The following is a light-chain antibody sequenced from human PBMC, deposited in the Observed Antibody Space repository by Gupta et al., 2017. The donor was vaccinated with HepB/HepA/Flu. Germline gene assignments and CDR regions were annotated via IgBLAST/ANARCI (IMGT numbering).Light chain of an antibody. Sequence: DVVLTQSPLSLPVTLGQPASISCRSSQSLVFSDGNTFLHWLQQRPGQSPRRLLYKVSKRDSGVPERFSGSGSGTDFTLRSSRVEDEDVAIYYCVQGTHLPTFGGGTKVEIK. CDR1: QSLVFSDGNTF. CDR2: KVS. J-gene: IGKJ4*01. V-gene: IGKV2-30*01. CDR3: VQGTHLPT.